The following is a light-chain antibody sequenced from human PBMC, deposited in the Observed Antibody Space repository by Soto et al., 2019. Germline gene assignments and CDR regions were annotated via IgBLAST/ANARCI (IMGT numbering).Light chain of an antibody. Sequence: QSVLTQPPSVSGAPGQRVTISCTGSSSNIGAGYDVHWYQQLPGTAPKLLIYGNSNRPSGVPDRFSGSKSGTSASLAITGLQAEAEADYYCQSFDSSVSAVFGGGTKLTVL. CDR2: GNS. V-gene: IGLV1-40*01. J-gene: IGLJ3*02. CDR1: SSNIGAGYD. CDR3: QSFDSSVSAV.